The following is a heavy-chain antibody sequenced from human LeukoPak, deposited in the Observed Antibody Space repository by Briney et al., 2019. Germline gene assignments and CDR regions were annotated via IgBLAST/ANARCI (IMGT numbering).Heavy chain of an antibody. Sequence: ASVKVSCKASGYTFTSYDINWVRQAPGQGLEWMGWMNPNSGNTGYAQKFQGRVTMTRNTSISTAYMELSSLRSEDTAVYYCARGITMVRGVIITSRWFDPWGQGTLVTVSS. CDR1: GYTFTSYD. V-gene: IGHV1-8*01. J-gene: IGHJ5*02. CDR3: ARGITMVRGVIITSRWFDP. CDR2: MNPNSGNT. D-gene: IGHD3-10*01.